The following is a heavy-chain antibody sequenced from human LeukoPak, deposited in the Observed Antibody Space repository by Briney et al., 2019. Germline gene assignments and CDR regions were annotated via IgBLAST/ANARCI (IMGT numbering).Heavy chain of an antibody. CDR1: GGSFSGYY. V-gene: IGHV4-34*01. CDR3: ASTYYYDGSDY. D-gene: IGHD3-22*01. Sequence: SETLSLTXAVYGGSFSGYYWSWIRQPPGKGLEWIGEINHSGSTNYNPSLKSRVTISVDTSKNQCSLKLSSVTAADTAVYYCASTYYYDGSDYWGQGTPGTVSS. J-gene: IGHJ4*02. CDR2: INHSGST.